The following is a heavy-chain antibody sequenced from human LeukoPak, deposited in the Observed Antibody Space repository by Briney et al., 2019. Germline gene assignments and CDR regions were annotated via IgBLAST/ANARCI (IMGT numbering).Heavy chain of an antibody. Sequence: SQTLSLTCTVSGGSISSGGCYWSWIRQHPGKGLEWIGYIYYSGNTYYNPSLKSRVTISVDTSKNQFSLKLSSVTAADTAVYYCASSTTVTKGGDYWGQGTLVTVSS. CDR3: ASSTTVTKGGDY. D-gene: IGHD4-11*01. J-gene: IGHJ4*02. V-gene: IGHV4-31*03. CDR2: IYYSGNT. CDR1: GGSISSGGCY.